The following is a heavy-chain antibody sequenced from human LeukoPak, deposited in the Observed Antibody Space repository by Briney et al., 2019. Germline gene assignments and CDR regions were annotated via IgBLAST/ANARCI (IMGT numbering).Heavy chain of an antibody. V-gene: IGHV3-11*01. J-gene: IGHJ6*02. Sequence: GGSLRLSCAASGFTFSGYYMSWIRQAPGKGLEWISYISTSGSTIYYADSVKGRFAISRDNAKSSLYLQMNSLRAEDTAVYYCAKATYYFGSGGTSLGMDVWGQGTTVTVSS. D-gene: IGHD3-10*01. CDR3: AKATYYFGSGGTSLGMDV. CDR2: ISTSGSTI. CDR1: GFTFSGYY.